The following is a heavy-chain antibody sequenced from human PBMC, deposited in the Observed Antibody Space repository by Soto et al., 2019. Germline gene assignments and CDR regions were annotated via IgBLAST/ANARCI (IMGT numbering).Heavy chain of an antibody. Sequence: QVRLQESGPGLVKPSQTLSLTCTVSGGSISSGVYYWTWIRQLPGKGLEWIGFIYNSGSTYYNPSIKSRVSISIDTSKIAFSLTLSSVTAADTSVYYCARMGEPRLFDYWGQGTLVTVSS. CDR3: ARMGEPRLFDY. J-gene: IGHJ4*02. CDR1: GGSISSGVYY. CDR2: IYNSGST. D-gene: IGHD3-16*01. V-gene: IGHV4-31*03.